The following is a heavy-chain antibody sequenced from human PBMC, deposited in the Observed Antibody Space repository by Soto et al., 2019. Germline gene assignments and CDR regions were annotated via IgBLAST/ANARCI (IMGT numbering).Heavy chain of an antibody. CDR3: AKTGYCTNGVCSRPYYYYGMDV. CDR1: GFTFSSYA. D-gene: IGHD2-8*01. Sequence: GGSLRLSCAASGFTFSSYAMSWVRQAPGKGLEWVSAISGSGGSTYYADSVKGRFTISRDNSKNTLYLQMNSLRAEDTAVYYCAKTGYCTNGVCSRPYYYYGMDVWGQGTTVTVSS. CDR2: ISGSGGST. V-gene: IGHV3-23*01. J-gene: IGHJ6*02.